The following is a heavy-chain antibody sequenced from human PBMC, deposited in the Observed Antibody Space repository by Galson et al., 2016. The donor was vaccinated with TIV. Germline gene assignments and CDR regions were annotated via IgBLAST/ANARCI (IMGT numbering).Heavy chain of an antibody. V-gene: IGHV3-66*02. J-gene: IGHJ6*02. CDR1: ALTVSDNY. CDR2: MSSGGSL. D-gene: IGHD2-21*01. Sequence: SLRLSCAASALTVSDNYMTWVRQAPGKGLEWVAIMSSGGSLNYADFVRGRFTVSRDNSKNTLYLQMNRLRTDDTAIYYCTRERRFCGNNCYLSYYYGMDVWGQGNPGHRLL. CDR3: TRERRFCGNNCYLSYYYGMDV.